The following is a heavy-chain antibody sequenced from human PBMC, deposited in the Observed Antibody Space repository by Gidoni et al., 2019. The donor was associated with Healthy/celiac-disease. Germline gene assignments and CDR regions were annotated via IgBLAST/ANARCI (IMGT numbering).Heavy chain of an antibody. Sequence: QLQLQESGPGLVKPSETLSLTCTVSGGSISSSSDYWGWLRQPPGKGLEWIGSIYYSGSTYYNPSLKSRVTISVDTSKNQFALKLSSVTAAETAVYYCATRRYSSGWYSERYGMDVWGQGTTVTVSS. CDR3: ATRRYSSGWYSERYGMDV. V-gene: IGHV4-39*01. CDR2: IYYSGST. CDR1: GGSISSSSDY. J-gene: IGHJ6*02. D-gene: IGHD6-19*01.